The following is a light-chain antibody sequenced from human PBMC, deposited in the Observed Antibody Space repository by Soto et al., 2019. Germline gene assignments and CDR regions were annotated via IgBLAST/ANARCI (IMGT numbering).Light chain of an antibody. Sequence: EVVMTQSPATLSVSPGERATLSCRASQSVSRNLAWYQQRPGRAPRLLIYDASTRATNIPTRFSGSESGTEFTLTISSLQSEDFAVYYCQQYTHWPLYTFGQGTKLEIK. CDR1: QSVSRN. CDR2: DAS. V-gene: IGKV3-15*01. CDR3: QQYTHWPLYT. J-gene: IGKJ2*01.